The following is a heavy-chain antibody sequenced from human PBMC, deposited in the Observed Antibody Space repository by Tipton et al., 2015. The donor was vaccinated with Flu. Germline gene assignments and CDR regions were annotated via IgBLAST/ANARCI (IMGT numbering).Heavy chain of an antibody. D-gene: IGHD2-2*01. CDR1: GGSVSSGYYY. CDR2: IYYSGTT. CDR3: ARDVAAIPAAIRD. J-gene: IGHJ4*02. Sequence: TLSLTCIVSGGSVSSGYYYWSWIRQPPGKALEWIGNIYYSGTTNYNPSLKSRVTISVDTSKTQLSLKRSSVTAADTAVYYCARDVAAIPAAIRDWGQGTLVTVSS. V-gene: IGHV4-61*01.